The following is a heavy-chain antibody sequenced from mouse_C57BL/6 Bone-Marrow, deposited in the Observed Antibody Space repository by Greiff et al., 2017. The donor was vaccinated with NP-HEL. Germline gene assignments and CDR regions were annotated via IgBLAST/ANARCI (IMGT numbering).Heavy chain of an antibody. CDR2: ISSGSSTI. CDR3: ARGDYYGSSPFAY. V-gene: IGHV5-17*01. D-gene: IGHD1-1*01. Sequence: EVHLVESGGGLVKPGGSLKLSCAASGFTFSDYGMHWVRQAPEKGLEWVAYISSGSSTIYYADTVKGRFNISRDNAKNTLFLQMTSLRSEDTAMYYCARGDYYGSSPFAYWGQGTQVTVSA. CDR1: GFTFSDYG. J-gene: IGHJ3*01.